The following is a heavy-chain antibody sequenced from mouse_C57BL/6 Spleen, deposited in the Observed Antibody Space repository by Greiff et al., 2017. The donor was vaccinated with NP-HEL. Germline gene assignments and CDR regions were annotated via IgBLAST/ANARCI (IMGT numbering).Heavy chain of an antibody. Sequence: QVQLQQSGPELVKPGASVKISCKASGYAFSSSWMNWVKQRPGKGLEWIGRIYPGAGDTTSNLPFPCKSTLTADKSSRTAYMQLSSLTSEDSAVYFCASLDSSGYGFAYWGQGTLVTVSA. J-gene: IGHJ3*01. CDR3: ASLDSSGYGFAY. V-gene: IGHV1-82*01. D-gene: IGHD3-2*02. CDR2: IYPGAGDT. CDR1: GYAFSSSW.